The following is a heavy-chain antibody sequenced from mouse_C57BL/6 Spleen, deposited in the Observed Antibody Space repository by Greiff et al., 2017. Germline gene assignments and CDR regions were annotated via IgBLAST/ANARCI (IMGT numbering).Heavy chain of an antibody. J-gene: IGHJ2*01. Sequence: EVQRVESGGGLVKPGGSLKLSCAASGFTFSSYAMSWVRQTPEKRLEWVATISDGGSYTYYPDNVKGRFTISRDNAKNNLYLQMSHLKSEDTAMYYCARERPFDYWGQGTTLTVSS. CDR1: GFTFSSYA. CDR3: ARERPFDY. CDR2: ISDGGSYT. V-gene: IGHV5-4*01.